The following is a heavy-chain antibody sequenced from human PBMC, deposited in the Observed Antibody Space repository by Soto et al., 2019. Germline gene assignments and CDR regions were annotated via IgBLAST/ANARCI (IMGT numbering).Heavy chain of an antibody. CDR3: AKLGYCSSTSCYSGYCYYMDV. J-gene: IGHJ6*03. D-gene: IGHD2-2*02. V-gene: IGHV3-23*01. CDR1: GFTFSSYA. CDR2: ISGSGGST. Sequence: GGSLRLSCAASGFTFSSYAMSWVRQAPGKGLEWVSAISGSGGSTYYADSVKGRFTISRDNSKNTLYLQMNSLRAEDTAVYYCAKLGYCSSTSCYSGYCYYMDVWGKGTTVTVSS.